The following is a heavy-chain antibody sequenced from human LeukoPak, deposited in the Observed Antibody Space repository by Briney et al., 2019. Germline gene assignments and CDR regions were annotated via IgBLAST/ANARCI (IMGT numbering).Heavy chain of an antibody. CDR3: ARDSFSGSSLDY. CDR1: GFTFDEYG. D-gene: IGHD1-26*01. J-gene: IGHJ4*02. Sequence: GGSLRLSCAASGFTFDEYGMSWVRQAPGKGLEWASSINWDGGSTAYADSVQGRFTISRDNAKNSLHLQMKSLRAEDTALYYCARDSFSGSSLDYWGQGTLVTVSS. V-gene: IGHV3-20*04. CDR2: INWDGGST.